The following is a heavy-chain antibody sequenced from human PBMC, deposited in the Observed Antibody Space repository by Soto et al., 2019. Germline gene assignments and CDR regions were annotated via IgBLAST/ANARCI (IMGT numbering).Heavy chain of an antibody. V-gene: IGHV4-34*01. J-gene: IGHJ1*01. CDR2: INHSGST. CDR1: GGSFSGYY. Sequence: QVQLQQWGAGLLKPSETLSLTCAVYGGSFSGYYWSWIRQPPGKGLEWIGEINHSGSTNYNPSLKSRVTISVDTSKNQFSLKLRSVTAADTAVYYCARGPYSSSWYISGLSRAEYFQHWGQGTLVTVSS. CDR3: ARGPYSSSWYISGLSRAEYFQH. D-gene: IGHD6-13*01.